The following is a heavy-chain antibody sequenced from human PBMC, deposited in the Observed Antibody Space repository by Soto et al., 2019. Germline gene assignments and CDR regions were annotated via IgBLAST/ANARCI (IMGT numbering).Heavy chain of an antibody. CDR2: ISSNSAYI. CDR3: TRDASRDSSARGWFDP. CDR1: GFTVSSNY. J-gene: IGHJ5*02. Sequence: GGSLRLSCAASGFTVSSNYMSWVRQAPGKGLEWVSTISSNSAYIYYTDALRGRFTISRDNAKNSLHLQMNSLRAEDTAVYYCTRDASRDSSARGWFDPWGPGTLVTVSS. D-gene: IGHD6-13*01. V-gene: IGHV3-21*01.